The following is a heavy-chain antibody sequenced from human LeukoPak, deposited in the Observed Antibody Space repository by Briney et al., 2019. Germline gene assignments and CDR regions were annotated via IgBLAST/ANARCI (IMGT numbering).Heavy chain of an antibody. CDR1: EYTFSVYH. CDR2: INPHSGGT. J-gene: IGHJ2*01. D-gene: IGHD1-26*01. V-gene: IGHV1-2*02. Sequence: GASVKVSCKASEYTFSVYHIHWVRQAPGQGLEWMGWINPHSGGTNYAQKFQGRVTMTRDTSISTAYMELSRLRSDDTAVYYCARDSGSFTQTHWYFDLWGRGTLVTVSS. CDR3: ARDSGSFTQTHWYFDL.